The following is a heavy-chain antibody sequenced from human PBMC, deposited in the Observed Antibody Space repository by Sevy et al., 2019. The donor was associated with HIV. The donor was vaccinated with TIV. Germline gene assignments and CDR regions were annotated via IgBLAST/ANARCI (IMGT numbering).Heavy chain of an antibody. D-gene: IGHD3-10*01. V-gene: IGHV4-34*01. Sequence: SETLSLTCAVYGGSFSGYYWSWIRQPPGKGLEWIGEINHSGSTNYNPSLKSRVTISVDTSKNQFSLKLSSVTAADTAVYYCARGLITMVRGEPLGNAFDIWGQWTMVTVS. CDR3: ARGLITMVRGEPLGNAFDI. CDR1: GGSFSGYY. CDR2: INHSGST. J-gene: IGHJ3*02.